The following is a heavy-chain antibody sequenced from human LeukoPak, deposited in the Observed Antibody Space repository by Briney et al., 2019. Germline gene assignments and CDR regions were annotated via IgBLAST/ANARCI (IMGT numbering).Heavy chain of an antibody. CDR2: INAGNGNT. J-gene: IGHJ4*02. V-gene: IGHV1-3*01. Sequence: ASVKASCKASGGTFSSYAISWVRQAPGQRLEWMGWINAGNGNTKYSQKFQGRVTITRDTSASTAYMELSSLRSEDTAVYYCARAWDPTVTVFDYWGQGTLVTVSS. CDR1: GGTFSSYA. D-gene: IGHD4-17*01. CDR3: ARAWDPTVTVFDY.